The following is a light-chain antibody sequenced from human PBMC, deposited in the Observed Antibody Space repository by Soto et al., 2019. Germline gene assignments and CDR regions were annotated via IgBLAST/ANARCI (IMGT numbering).Light chain of an antibody. Sequence: QPVLTQPPSVSGAPGQRVTISCTGSSSNIGAGYDVHWYQQLPGTAPKPLIYGDSNRPSGVPDRFSGSNSGTSASLAITGLQAEDEADYYCQSYDSSLSGYVFGTGTKLTVL. V-gene: IGLV1-40*01. J-gene: IGLJ1*01. CDR3: QSYDSSLSGYV. CDR2: GDS. CDR1: SSNIGAGYD.